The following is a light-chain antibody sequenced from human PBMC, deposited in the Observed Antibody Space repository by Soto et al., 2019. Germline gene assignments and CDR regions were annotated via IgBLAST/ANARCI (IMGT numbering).Light chain of an antibody. V-gene: IGLV2-14*01. CDR3: SSYTSSSTPRV. Sequence: QSVLTQPASVSGSPGQSITISCTGTSSDIGGYNYVSWYQQHPGKAPKLMIYDVTSRPSGISNRFSGSKSGNTASLTISGLQAEDEAAYYCSSYTSSSTPRVFGGGTKVTVL. CDR2: DVT. J-gene: IGLJ2*01. CDR1: SSDIGGYNY.